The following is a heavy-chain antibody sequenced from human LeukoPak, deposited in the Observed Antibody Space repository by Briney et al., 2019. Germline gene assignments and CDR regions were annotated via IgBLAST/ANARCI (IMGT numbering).Heavy chain of an antibody. CDR1: GFTFSSYT. CDR3: AKDLY. CDR2: ISSRSNFI. J-gene: IGHJ4*02. Sequence: GGSLRLSCAASGFTFSSYTMNWVRQAPGKGLEWVSSISSRSNFIYYADSVKGRFTISRDNSKNTLYLQMNSLRAEDTAVYYCAKDLYWGQGTLVTVSS. V-gene: IGHV3-21*01.